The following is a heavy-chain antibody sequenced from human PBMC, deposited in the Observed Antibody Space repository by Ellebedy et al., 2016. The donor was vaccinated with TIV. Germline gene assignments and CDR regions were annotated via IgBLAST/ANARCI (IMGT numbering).Heavy chain of an antibody. CDR1: GGSISGYY. D-gene: IGHD1-1*01. J-gene: IGHJ5*02. CDR3: ARGATGTTSRWLDP. Sequence: MPSETLSLTCTVSGGSISGYYWVWIRQSPGKGLEWIGYIYYSGNTIYNPSLKSRVTISVDTSKNQFSLNVTSVTAADTAVYYCARGATGTTSRWLDPWGQGTLVTVSS. CDR2: IYYSGNT. V-gene: IGHV4-59*01.